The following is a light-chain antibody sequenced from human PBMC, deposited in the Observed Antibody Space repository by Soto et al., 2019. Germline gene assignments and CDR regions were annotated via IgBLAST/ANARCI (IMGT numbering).Light chain of an antibody. CDR2: DAS. CDR1: QGIGST. Sequence: TQYAAALSVSPWAGATPSCGASQGIGSTLAWYQHKPGQTPRLLIYDASTRATGIPARFSGSGSGTEFTLTISSLQSEDFAVYYCQQYNNWPGTFGQGTKVDI. CDR3: QQYNNWPGT. V-gene: IGKV3-15*01. J-gene: IGKJ1*01.